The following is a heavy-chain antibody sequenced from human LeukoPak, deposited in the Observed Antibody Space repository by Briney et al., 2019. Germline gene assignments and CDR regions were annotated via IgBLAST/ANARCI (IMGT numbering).Heavy chain of an antibody. CDR2: IWYDGSNK. D-gene: IGHD3-10*01. V-gene: IGHV3-33*01. CDR1: GFTFSSYG. CDR3: ARGASLGNWFDP. J-gene: IGHJ5*02. Sequence: PGGSLRLSCAASGFTFSSYGMHWVRQAPGKGLEWVAVIWYDGSNKYYADSVKGRFTISKDNSKNTLYLQMNSLRAEDTAVYYCARGASLGNWFDPWGQGTLVTVSS.